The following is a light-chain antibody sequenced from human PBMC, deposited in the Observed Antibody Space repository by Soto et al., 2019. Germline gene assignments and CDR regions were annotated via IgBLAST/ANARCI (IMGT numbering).Light chain of an antibody. Sequence: EVVMTQSPATLSVSPGARATLSCRASQSVSSNLAWYQQKPGQAPRLLIYGASTRATGIPARFSGSGSGTEFTLTISSLQSEDLAVYYCQQYNNWPPWTFGQGTKVAIK. CDR2: GAS. CDR3: QQYNNWPPWT. J-gene: IGKJ1*01. CDR1: QSVSSN. V-gene: IGKV3-15*01.